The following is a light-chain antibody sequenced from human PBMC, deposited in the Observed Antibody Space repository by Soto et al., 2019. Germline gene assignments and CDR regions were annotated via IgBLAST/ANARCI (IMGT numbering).Light chain of an antibody. Sequence: EGVLTQAPGTLSLSPGERATLSCRASQSVTNNYFAWYQQKPGQSPRLLIFGSSDRATGIPDRFSGSGSGTDFTLTISRLEPEDFAVYYCQQYGSSPPYTFGQGTKLEIK. V-gene: IGKV3-20*01. CDR1: QSVTNNY. J-gene: IGKJ2*01. CDR2: GSS. CDR3: QQYGSSPPYT.